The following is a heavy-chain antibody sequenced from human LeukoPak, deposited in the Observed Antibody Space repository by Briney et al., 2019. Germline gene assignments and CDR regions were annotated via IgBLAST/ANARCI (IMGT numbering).Heavy chain of an antibody. CDR1: GFTFSSYS. CDR3: ARDDTAMVADSMYYYYGMDV. Sequence: GGSLRLSCAASGFTFSSYSMNWVRQAPGKGLEWVSYISSSSSTIYYADSVKGRFTISRDNAKNSLYLQMNSLRAEDTAVYYCARDDTAMVADSMYYYYGMDVWGQGTTVTVSS. D-gene: IGHD5-18*01. V-gene: IGHV3-48*04. CDR2: ISSSSSTI. J-gene: IGHJ6*02.